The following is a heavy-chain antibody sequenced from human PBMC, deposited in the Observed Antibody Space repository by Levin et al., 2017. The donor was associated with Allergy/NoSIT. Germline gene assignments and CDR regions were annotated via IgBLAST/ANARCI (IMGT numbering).Heavy chain of an antibody. CDR3: AKDVYGSGWYPLGNDAFEM. D-gene: IGHD6-19*01. CDR2: ISSDGRKK. V-gene: IGHV3-30*18. J-gene: IGHJ3*02. Sequence: PGGSLRLSCAASGFTFSSHGMHWVRQAPGKGLEWVAVISSDGRKKFYADSVKGRFTISRDNSKNTLDLQMNSLRAEDTAVYYCAKDVYGSGWYPLGNDAFEMWGQGTKVSVSS. CDR1: GFTFSSHG.